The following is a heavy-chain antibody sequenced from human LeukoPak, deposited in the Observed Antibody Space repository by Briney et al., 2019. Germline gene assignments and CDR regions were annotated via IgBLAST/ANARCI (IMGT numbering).Heavy chain of an antibody. J-gene: IGHJ4*02. Sequence: GRSLRLSCAASGFTFSSYGMHWVRQAPGKGLEWVAVISYDGSNKYYADSVKGRFTISRDNYKNTLYLQMNSLRAEDAAVYYCALPLGYWGQGTLVTVSS. CDR3: ALPLGY. V-gene: IGHV3-30*03. CDR1: GFTFSSYG. D-gene: IGHD7-27*01. CDR2: ISYDGSNK.